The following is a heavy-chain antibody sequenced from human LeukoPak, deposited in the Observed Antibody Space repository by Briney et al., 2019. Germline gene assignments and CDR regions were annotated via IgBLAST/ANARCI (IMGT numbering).Heavy chain of an antibody. D-gene: IGHD2-21*01. V-gene: IGHV3-23*01. CDR3: AKRGVVIRVILVGFHKEAYYFAA. J-gene: IGHJ4*02. CDR2: ISGSGGST. Sequence: GGSLRLSCAVSGITLSNYGMSWVRQAPGKGLEWVAGISGSGGSTTYADSVKGRFVISRDTPRNTLYLQMNSLSAEDTAVYFCAKRGVVIRVILVGFHKEAYYFAAWGQAGLVTVSS. CDR1: GITLSNYG.